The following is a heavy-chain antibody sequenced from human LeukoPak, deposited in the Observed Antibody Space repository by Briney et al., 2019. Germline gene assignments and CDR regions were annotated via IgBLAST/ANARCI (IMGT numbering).Heavy chain of an antibody. Sequence: GASVKVSCKASGYTFTGYYMHWVRQAPGQGLDWMGWINPNSGGTNYAQKFQGRVTMTRDTSISTAYMELSRLRSDDTAVYYCARDLGVGPITIFGVVITANWFDPWGQGTLVTVSS. CDR3: ARDLGVGPITIFGVVITANWFDP. CDR1: GYTFTGYY. V-gene: IGHV1-2*02. D-gene: IGHD3-3*01. J-gene: IGHJ5*02. CDR2: INPNSGGT.